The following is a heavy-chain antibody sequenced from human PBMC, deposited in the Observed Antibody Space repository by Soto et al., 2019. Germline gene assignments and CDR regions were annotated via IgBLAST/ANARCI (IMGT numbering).Heavy chain of an antibody. D-gene: IGHD3-10*01. CDR1: GGSISSGDYY. J-gene: IGHJ6*02. CDR2: IYYSGST. Sequence: SETLSLTCTVSGGSISSGDYYWSWIRQPPGEGLEWIGYIYYSGSTYYNPSLKSRVTISVDTSKNQFSLKLSSVTAADTAVYYCARDGSGSYYRYGMDVWGQGTTVTVSS. V-gene: IGHV4-30-4*01. CDR3: ARDGSGSYYRYGMDV.